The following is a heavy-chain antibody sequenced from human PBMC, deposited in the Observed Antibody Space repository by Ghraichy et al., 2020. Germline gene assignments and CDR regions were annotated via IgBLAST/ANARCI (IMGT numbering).Heavy chain of an antibody. Sequence: GGSLRLSCAASGFTFSSYAMSWVRQAPGKGLEWVSAISGSGGSTYYADSVKGRFTISRDNSKNTLYLQMNSLRAEDTAVYYCAKSSRYYDILTGYYIEEYYYGMDVWGQGTTVTVSS. V-gene: IGHV3-23*01. CDR2: ISGSGGST. D-gene: IGHD3-9*01. CDR1: GFTFSSYA. J-gene: IGHJ6*02. CDR3: AKSSRYYDILTGYYIEEYYYGMDV.